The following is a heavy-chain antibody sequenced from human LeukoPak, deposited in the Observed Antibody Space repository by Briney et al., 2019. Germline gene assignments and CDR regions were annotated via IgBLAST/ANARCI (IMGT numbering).Heavy chain of an antibody. D-gene: IGHD2-15*01. CDR2: INPNSGGT. CDR3: ATEAPPDIVVVVAASFDY. J-gene: IGHJ4*02. V-gene: IGHV1-2*02. CDR1: GYTFTGYY. Sequence: GASVKVSCKASGYTFTGYYMHWVRQAPGQGLEWMGWINPNSGGTNYAQKFQGRVTMTRDTSISTAYMELSRLRSDDTAVYYCATEAPPDIVVVVAASFDYWGQGTLVTVSS.